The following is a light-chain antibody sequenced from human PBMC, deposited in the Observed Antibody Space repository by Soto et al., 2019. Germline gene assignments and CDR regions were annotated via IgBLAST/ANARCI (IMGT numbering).Light chain of an antibody. CDR3: QQYSDHWT. V-gene: IGKV1-8*01. CDR1: QGISSY. CDR2: AAS. J-gene: IGKJ1*01. Sequence: AIRMTQSPSSLSASTGDRVTITCRASQGISSYLAWYQQKPGKAPKLLIYAASTLQSEVPSRFSGSGSGTDFTLTISSLQPDDVATYYCQQYSDHWTFGQGTKV.